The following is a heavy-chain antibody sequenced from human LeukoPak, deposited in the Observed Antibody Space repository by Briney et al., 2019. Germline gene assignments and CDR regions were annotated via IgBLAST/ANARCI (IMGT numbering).Heavy chain of an antibody. CDR1: GFTFSTYA. V-gene: IGHV3-23*01. CDR2: ITGSGGST. CDR3: ARVSSGWYGY. Sequence: GGSLRLSCAASGFTFSTYAMSWVRRAPGKGLEWVSGITGSGGSTYYVASVKGRFTISRDNSKNTLYLQMGSLRTEDMAVYYCARVSSGWYGYWGQGTLVTVSS. D-gene: IGHD6-19*01. J-gene: IGHJ1*01.